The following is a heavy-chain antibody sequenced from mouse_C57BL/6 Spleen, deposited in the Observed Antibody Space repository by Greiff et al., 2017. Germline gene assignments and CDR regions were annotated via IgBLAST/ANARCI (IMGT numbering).Heavy chain of an antibody. CDR2: IRNKANGYTT. CDR1: GFTFTDYY. CDR3: ASHDGYYDYAMDY. J-gene: IGHJ4*01. V-gene: IGHV7-3*01. Sequence: EVKVVESGGGLVQPGGSLSLSCAASGFTFTDYYMSWVRQPPGKALEWLGFIRNKANGYTTEYSASVKGRFTISRDNSQSILYLQMNALRAEDSATYYCASHDGYYDYAMDYWGQGTSVTVSS. D-gene: IGHD2-3*01.